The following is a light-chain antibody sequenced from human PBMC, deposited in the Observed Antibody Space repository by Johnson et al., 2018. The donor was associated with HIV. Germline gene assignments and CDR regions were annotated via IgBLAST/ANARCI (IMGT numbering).Light chain of an antibody. Sequence: QSVLTQPPSVSAAPGQKVTIPCSGSSSNIGNNYASWYQQVPGTAPKLLIYDNHKRPSGIPDRFSGSKSGTSATLGITGLQTGDEADYYCGTWDNSLSAGVFRTGPQFTVL. J-gene: IGLJ1*01. V-gene: IGLV1-51*01. CDR1: SSNIGNNY. CDR2: DNH. CDR3: GTWDNSLSAGV.